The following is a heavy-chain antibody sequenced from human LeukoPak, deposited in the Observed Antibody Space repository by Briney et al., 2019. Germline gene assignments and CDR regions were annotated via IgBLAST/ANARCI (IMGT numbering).Heavy chain of an antibody. CDR2: ISAYNGNT. Sequence: ASVKVSCKASGYTFTSYGISWVRQAPGQGLEWMGWISAYNGNTNYAQKLQGRVTMTTDTSTSTAYMGLRSLRSDDTAVYYCARDFNDYGDYVGDYWGQGTLVTVSS. J-gene: IGHJ4*02. CDR1: GYTFTSYG. CDR3: ARDFNDYGDYVGDY. D-gene: IGHD4-17*01. V-gene: IGHV1-18*01.